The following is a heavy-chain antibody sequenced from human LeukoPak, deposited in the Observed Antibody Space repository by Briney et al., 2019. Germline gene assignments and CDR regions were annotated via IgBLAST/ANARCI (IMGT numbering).Heavy chain of an antibody. CDR1: GFTFSSYV. CDR2: ISGSGGST. D-gene: IGHD6-19*01. Sequence: GGSLRLSCSASGFTFSSYVLSWVRQAPGKGLEWVSGISGSGGSTYYADSVTGRFTISRDNSKNTLYVQMNSLRAEDTAVYYCAKGRAGIDYWGQGKLVIVSS. J-gene: IGHJ4*02. V-gene: IGHV3-23*01. CDR3: AKGRAGIDY.